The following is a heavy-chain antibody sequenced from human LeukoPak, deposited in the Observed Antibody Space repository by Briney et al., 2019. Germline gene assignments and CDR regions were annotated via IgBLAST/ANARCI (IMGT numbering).Heavy chain of an antibody. V-gene: IGHV4-61*02. CDR1: GGSISSGNYY. CDR3: ARDWTLRIGITGTPDAFDI. CDR2: IYTSGST. D-gene: IGHD1-20*01. J-gene: IGHJ3*02. Sequence: SETLSLTCTVSGGSISSGNYYWSWIRQPAGKGLGWIGRIYTSGSTNYNPSLKSRVTISVDTSKNQFSLKLSSVTAADTAVYYCARDWTLRIGITGTPDAFDIWGQGTMVTVSS.